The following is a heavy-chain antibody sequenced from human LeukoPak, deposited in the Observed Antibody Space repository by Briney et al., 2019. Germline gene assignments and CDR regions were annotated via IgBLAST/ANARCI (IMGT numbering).Heavy chain of an antibody. CDR2: INSSGSTI. Sequence: PGGALRLSSAASGFPFNDYYLSWIRPAPGKGLEWVSYINSSGSTIYYADSVKGRFTISRDNAKNSLYLQVNSLRAEDTAVYYCARFRGNAVAGNPWYYGMDVWGQGTTVTVSS. V-gene: IGHV3-11*01. D-gene: IGHD6-19*01. J-gene: IGHJ6*02. CDR1: GFPFNDYY. CDR3: ARFRGNAVAGNPWYYGMDV.